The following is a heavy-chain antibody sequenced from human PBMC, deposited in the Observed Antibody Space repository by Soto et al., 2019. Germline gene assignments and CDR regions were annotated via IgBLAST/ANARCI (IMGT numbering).Heavy chain of an antibody. Sequence: QVQLVQSGAEVKKPGASVKVSCQASGYTFTNYAISWVRQAPGQGLEWMGWISASTRNTDQAQNFQGRVIMTIDTSTDTANMELRSLRSDDTAVYYCARCYCSVGSCYACWHFDLWGRGTLLTVSS. CDR1: GYTFTNYA. D-gene: IGHD2-15*01. CDR3: ARCYCSVGSCYACWHFDL. J-gene: IGHJ2*01. V-gene: IGHV1-18*01. CDR2: ISASTRNT.